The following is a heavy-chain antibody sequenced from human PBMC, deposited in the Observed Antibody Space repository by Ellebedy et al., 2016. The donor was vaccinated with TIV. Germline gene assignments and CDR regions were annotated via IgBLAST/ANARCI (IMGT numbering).Heavy chain of an antibody. V-gene: IGHV3-11*01. CDR2: ISSSGSTI. CDR3: ARGRSGTYIHHAFDY. J-gene: IGHJ4*02. Sequence: PGGSLRLSCAASGFTFSDYYMSWIRQAPGKGLEWVSYISSSGSTIYYADSVKGRFTISRDNSKTTLYLQMNSLRAEDTAIYYCARGRSGTYIHHAFDYWGQGTLVTVSS. D-gene: IGHD1-14*01. CDR1: GFTFSDYY.